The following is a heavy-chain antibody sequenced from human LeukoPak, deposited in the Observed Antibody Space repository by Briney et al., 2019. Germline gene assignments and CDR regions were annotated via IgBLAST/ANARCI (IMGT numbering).Heavy chain of an antibody. V-gene: IGHV3-23*01. D-gene: IGHD2-15*01. CDR2: ISGSGGST. CDR3: ARWPAYSYFDF. J-gene: IGHJ4*02. Sequence: GGSLRLSCAASGFTFSDYAMSWVRQAPGKGLEWVSAISGSGGSTYYADSVRGRFTISRDNSKNTLWLRMNSLRAEDTAVYYCARWPAYSYFDFWGQGTLVTVSS. CDR1: GFTFSDYA.